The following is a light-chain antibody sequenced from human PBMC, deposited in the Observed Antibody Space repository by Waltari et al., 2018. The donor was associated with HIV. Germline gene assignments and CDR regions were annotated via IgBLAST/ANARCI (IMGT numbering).Light chain of an antibody. CDR2: RNN. V-gene: IGLV1-44*01. Sequence: QSVLTQPPSASGTPGQRVTISCSGSSSNIGSYTVNWYQQLPGTAPKLLIYRNNQRPSGVPGRFSGSKSGTSASLAISGLQSEDEADYSCAAWDDSLNGYVFGTGTKVTVL. CDR1: SSNIGSYT. CDR3: AAWDDSLNGYV. J-gene: IGLJ1*01.